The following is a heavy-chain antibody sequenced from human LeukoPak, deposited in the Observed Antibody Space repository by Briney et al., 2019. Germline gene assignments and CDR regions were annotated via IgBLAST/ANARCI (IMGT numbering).Heavy chain of an antibody. V-gene: IGHV3-74*01. CDR2: INTDGSTT. D-gene: IGHD5-24*01. CDR1: GFTFSSYW. J-gene: IGHJ4*02. CDR3: ARGEMVQVY. Sequence: GGSLRLSCAASGFTFSSYWMHWVRQAPGKGLVCVSRINTDGSTTSYADSVKGRFTIFRDNAKNTLYLQMNSLRADDTAVYYCARGEMVQVYWGQGTLVTVSS.